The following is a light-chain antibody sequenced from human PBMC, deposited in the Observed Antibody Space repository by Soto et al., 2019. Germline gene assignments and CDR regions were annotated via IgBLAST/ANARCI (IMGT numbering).Light chain of an antibody. J-gene: IGKJ1*01. CDR2: AAS. V-gene: IGKV3-20*01. CDR1: QTVSSSY. Sequence: EIVLTQSPGTLSLSPGERATLSCRASQTVSSSYLAWYQHKPGQAPRLLIYAASKRALGIPDEFSGSGSGTDFTLTISRLEPEDFAVYYCQQSGTFGQGTKVEI. CDR3: QQSGT.